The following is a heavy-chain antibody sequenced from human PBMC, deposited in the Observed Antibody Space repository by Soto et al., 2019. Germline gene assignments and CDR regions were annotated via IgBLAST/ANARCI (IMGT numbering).Heavy chain of an antibody. CDR3: ARIVATIYYYYGMDV. J-gene: IGHJ6*02. CDR2: ISGSDNNI. V-gene: IGHV3-21*01. D-gene: IGHD5-12*01. Sequence: GGSLRLSCAASGFAFRSYTMNWVRQAPGKGLEWVSSISGSDNNIYYADSVKGRLTISRDNSKNSLYLQMNSLRAEDTAVYYCARIVATIYYYYGMDVWGQGPTVTVSS. CDR1: GFAFRSYT.